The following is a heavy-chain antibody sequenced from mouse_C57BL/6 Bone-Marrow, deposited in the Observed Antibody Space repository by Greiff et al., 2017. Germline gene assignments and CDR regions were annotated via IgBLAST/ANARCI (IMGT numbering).Heavy chain of an antibody. CDR3: ARGGLRRYYAMDY. CDR2: INPGSGGT. J-gene: IGHJ4*01. D-gene: IGHD2-4*01. CDR1: GYAFTNYL. V-gene: IGHV1-54*01. Sequence: VQLQQSGAELVRPGTSVKVSCKASGYAFTNYLIEWVKQRPGQGLEWIGVINPGSGGTNYNEKFKGKATLTADKSSSPAYMQLSSLTSEDSAVYFCARGGLRRYYAMDYWGQGTSVTVSS.